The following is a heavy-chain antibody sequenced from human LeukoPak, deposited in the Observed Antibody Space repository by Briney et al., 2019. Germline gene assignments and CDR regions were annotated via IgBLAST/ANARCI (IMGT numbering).Heavy chain of an antibody. CDR2: ISGSGGST. J-gene: IGHJ4*02. Sequence: GGSLSLSFAASGFTFSSYAMSWVRQAPGKGLEWVSAISGSGGSTYYADSVKGRFTISRDNSKNTLYLQMNSLRAEDTAVYYCAKAQSSYAHFDYWGQGTLVTVSS. CDR1: GFTFSSYA. V-gene: IGHV3-23*01. CDR3: AKAQSSYAHFDY.